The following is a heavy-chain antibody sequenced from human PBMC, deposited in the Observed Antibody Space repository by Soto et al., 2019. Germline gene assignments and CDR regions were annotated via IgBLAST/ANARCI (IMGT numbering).Heavy chain of an antibody. V-gene: IGHV3-23*01. CDR2: ISGSGGST. CDR1: GFTFSSYA. CDR3: AGGSGPLDV. Sequence: GGSLRLSCAASGFTFSSYAMSWVGQAPGKGLEWVSAISGSGGSTYYADPVKGRFTISRDNSKNTLYLQMNSLRAEDTAVYYCAGGSGPLDVWGQGTTVTVSS. D-gene: IGHD1-26*01. J-gene: IGHJ6*02.